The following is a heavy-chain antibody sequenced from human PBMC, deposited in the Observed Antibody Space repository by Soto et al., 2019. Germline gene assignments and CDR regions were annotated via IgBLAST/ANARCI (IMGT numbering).Heavy chain of an antibody. CDR3: VAMVRAVAACGYYYYYMDV. V-gene: IGHV5-51*01. CDR1: GDSFTSYW. J-gene: IGHJ6*03. D-gene: IGHD3-10*01. CDR2: SYPGDCDT. Sequence: GAARKISCKGSGDSFTSYWIGWVRKRPGKGLEWMGISYPGDCDTRYSPSLQGQGTTSADKSISTAYLQRSSLEGADTAMYYCVAMVRAVAACGYYYYYMDVWGKGTTVTVSS.